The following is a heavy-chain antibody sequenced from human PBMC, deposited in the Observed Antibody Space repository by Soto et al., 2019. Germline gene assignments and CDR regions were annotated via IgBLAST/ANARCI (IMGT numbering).Heavy chain of an antibody. J-gene: IGHJ4*02. CDR1: GYTFTSYA. D-gene: IGHD3-3*01. Sequence: ASVKVSCKASGYTFTSYAMHWVRQAPGQRLEWMGWINAGNGNTKYSQKFQGRVTITRDTSASTAYMELSSLRSEDTAVYYCARTPLWSGYRYFDYWGQGTLVTAPQ. CDR2: INAGNGNT. V-gene: IGHV1-3*01. CDR3: ARTPLWSGYRYFDY.